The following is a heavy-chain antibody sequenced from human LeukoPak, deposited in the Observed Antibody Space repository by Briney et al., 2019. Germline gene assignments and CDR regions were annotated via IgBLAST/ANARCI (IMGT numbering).Heavy chain of an antibody. CDR1: GFTFSSYS. CDR3: ARAVRGGAFDI. V-gene: IGHV3-21*01. D-gene: IGHD3-10*01. CDR2: ISSSSSYI. J-gene: IGHJ3*02. Sequence: PGGSLRLSCAASGFTFSSYSMNWVRQAPGKGLEWVSSISSSSSYIYCADSVKGRFTISRDNAKNSLYLQMNSLRAEDTAVYYCARAVRGGAFDIWGQGTMVTVSS.